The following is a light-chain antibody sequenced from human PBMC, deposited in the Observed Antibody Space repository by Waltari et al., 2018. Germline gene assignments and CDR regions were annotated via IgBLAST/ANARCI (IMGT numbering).Light chain of an antibody. CDR1: SSDVGGYNY. Sequence: QSALTQPRSVSGSPGQSVTISCTGTSSDVGGYNYVSWYQQHPGKAPKLMIYDVSKRPSGVPDRFSGSKSGNTASPTSSGLQAENEADYYCCSYAGSYTLYFFRTGTKVSVL. J-gene: IGLJ1*01. CDR2: DVS. V-gene: IGLV2-11*02. CDR3: CSYAGSYTLYF.